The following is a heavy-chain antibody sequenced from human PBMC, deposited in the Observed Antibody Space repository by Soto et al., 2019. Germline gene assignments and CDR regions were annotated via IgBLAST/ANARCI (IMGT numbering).Heavy chain of an antibody. CDR3: ARVRLLWFGENLPGDYYYYYMDV. CDR2: ISAYNGNT. Sequence: ASVKVSCKASGYTFTSYGISWVRQAPGQGLEWMGWISAYNGNTNYAQKLQGRVTMTTDTSTSTAYMELRSLRSDDTAVYYCARVRLLWFGENLPGDYYYYYMDVWGKGTTVTVSS. D-gene: IGHD3-10*01. J-gene: IGHJ6*03. CDR1: GYTFTSYG. V-gene: IGHV1-18*01.